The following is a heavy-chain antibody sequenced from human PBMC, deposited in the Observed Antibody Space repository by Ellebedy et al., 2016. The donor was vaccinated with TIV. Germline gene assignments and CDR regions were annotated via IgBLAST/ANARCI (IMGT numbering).Heavy chain of an antibody. D-gene: IGHD1-26*01. CDR1: GFTFSAYG. Sequence: PGGSLRLSCATSGFTFSAYGLFWVRQAPGKGLEWVSLIFYDGSHKNYLDSVKGRFTISRDNSKNTLFLQMNSLRADDTAMYYCARDAGGMSHGAFDIWGQGTMVTVSS. J-gene: IGHJ3*02. V-gene: IGHV3-33*01. CDR3: ARDAGGMSHGAFDI. CDR2: IFYDGSHK.